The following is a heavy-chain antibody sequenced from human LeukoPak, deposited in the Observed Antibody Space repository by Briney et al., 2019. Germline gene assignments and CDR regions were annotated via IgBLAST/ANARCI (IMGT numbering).Heavy chain of an antibody. Sequence: SGPALVKPTQTLTLTCTFSGFSLRNSGMCVSWIRQPPGKALEWLARIDRDDDKHYSTSLKTRLNISKDTSKNQVVLTMTNMDPVDTATYFCARSYYHYGMDVWGQGTTVTVSS. J-gene: IGHJ6*02. V-gene: IGHV2-70*11. CDR2: IDRDDDK. CDR3: ARSYYHYGMDV. CDR1: GFSLRNSGMC.